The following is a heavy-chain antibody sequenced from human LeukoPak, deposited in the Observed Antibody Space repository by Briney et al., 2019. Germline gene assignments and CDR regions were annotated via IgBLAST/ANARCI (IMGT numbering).Heavy chain of an antibody. CDR1: GGTFSSYA. CDR2: IIPIFGTA. V-gene: IGHV1-69*05. J-gene: IGHJ3*02. Sequence: GASVKVSCKASGGTFSSYAISWVRQAPGQGLEWMGGIIPIFGTANYAQKFQGRVTITTDESTSTAYMELSSLRSEDTAVYYCASLIAARPYKRDAFDIWGQGTMVTVSS. D-gene: IGHD6-6*01. CDR3: ASLIAARPYKRDAFDI.